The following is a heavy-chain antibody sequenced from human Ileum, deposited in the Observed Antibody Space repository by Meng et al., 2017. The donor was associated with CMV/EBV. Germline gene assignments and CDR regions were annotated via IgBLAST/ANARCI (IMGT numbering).Heavy chain of an antibody. V-gene: IGHV1-2*02. D-gene: IGHD1-26*01. CDR2: INPNRGGP. Sequence: ASVKVSCKASGYSFTGYYIHWVRQAPGEGLEWMGWINPNRGGPNYAPQFQGRVTVTRVTSTNTAYMELSGLRYDDTAIYFCARGGTGWNPHAYGMDVWGQGTTVTGAS. CDR1: GYSFTGYY. J-gene: IGHJ6*02. CDR3: ARGGTGWNPHAYGMDV.